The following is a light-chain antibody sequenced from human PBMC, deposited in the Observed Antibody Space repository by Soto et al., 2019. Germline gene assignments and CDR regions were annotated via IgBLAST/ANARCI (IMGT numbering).Light chain of an antibody. CDR2: EGS. Sequence: QSVLTQPASVSGSPGQSITISCTGTSSDVGSYNLVSWYQQHPGKAPKLMIFEGSKRPSGVSNRFSASKSGTTASLTISGLQAEDEADYYCCSYAGSTTFYVFGAGTKGTVL. V-gene: IGLV2-23*01. J-gene: IGLJ1*01. CDR1: SSDVGSYNL. CDR3: CSYAGSTTFYV.